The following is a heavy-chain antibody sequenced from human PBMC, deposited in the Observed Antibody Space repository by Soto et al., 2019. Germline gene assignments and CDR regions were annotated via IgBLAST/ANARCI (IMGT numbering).Heavy chain of an antibody. CDR1: GFTFSAYI. CDR3: AREDHYKFDS. CDR2: ITLKSDSYTT. Sequence: EVQLLESGGGLVQPGGSLRLSCAASGFTFSAYIMDWLRQAPGKGLEWVGRITLKSDSYTTVYAAPVKGRFTISRDDLSSSLYLQMNSLKTEDTAVYYCAREDHYKFDSWGQGTLVAVSS. D-gene: IGHD1-20*01. V-gene: IGHV3-72*01. J-gene: IGHJ4*02.